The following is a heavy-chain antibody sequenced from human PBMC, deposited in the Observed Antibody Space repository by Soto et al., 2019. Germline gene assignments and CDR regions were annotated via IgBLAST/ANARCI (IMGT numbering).Heavy chain of an antibody. D-gene: IGHD2-15*01. CDR1: GGSISSGGYY. Sequence: QVQLQESGPGLVKPSQTLSLTCTVSGGSISSGGYYWSWIRQHPGKGLEWIGYIYHSGTTYYNPSLKSRVTMSVDTSKNQFSLQLPSVTAADTAVYYCARVRASPLLGGFDPWGQGTLVTVCS. J-gene: IGHJ5*02. CDR3: ARVRASPLLGGFDP. CDR2: IYHSGTT. V-gene: IGHV4-31*03.